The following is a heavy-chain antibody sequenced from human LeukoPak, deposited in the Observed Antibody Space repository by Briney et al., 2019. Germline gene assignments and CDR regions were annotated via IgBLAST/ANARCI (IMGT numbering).Heavy chain of an antibody. V-gene: IGHV3-48*01. CDR2: ISSCSSTI. D-gene: IGHD6-6*01. CDR1: GFTFSSYS. CDR3: ASAPYSSSSSSPP. Sequence: GGSLRLSCAASGFTFSSYSMNWVRQAPGKGLEWVSYISSCSSTIYYADSVKGRFTISRDNAKNSLYLQMNSLRAEDTAVYYCASAPYSSSSSSPPWGQGTLVTVSS. J-gene: IGHJ5*02.